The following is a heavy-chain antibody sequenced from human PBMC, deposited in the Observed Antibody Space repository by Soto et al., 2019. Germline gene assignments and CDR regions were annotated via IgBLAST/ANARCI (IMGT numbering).Heavy chain of an antibody. V-gene: IGHV1-69*12. J-gene: IGHJ6*02. CDR3: AVTMTNYYYYGMDV. CDR1: GGTFSSYA. CDR2: IIPIFGTA. Sequence: QVQLVQSGAEVKKPGSSVKVSCKASGGTFSSYAISWVRQAPGQGLEWMGGIIPIFGTADYAQKFQGRVTITAGESTSTAYLELSSLRSEDTAVYYCAVTMTNYYYYGMDVWGQGTTVTVSS. D-gene: IGHD3-22*01.